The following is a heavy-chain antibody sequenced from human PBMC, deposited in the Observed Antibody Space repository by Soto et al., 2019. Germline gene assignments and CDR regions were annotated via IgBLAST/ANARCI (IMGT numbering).Heavy chain of an antibody. D-gene: IGHD4-17*01. Sequence: HPGGSLRLSCAASGFTFSSYAMSWVRQAPGKGLEWVSAISGSSGSTYYADSAKGRFTISRDNAKNSLYLQMNSLRAEDTAVYYCARVPDPDYWTTVTTRANWFDPWGQGTLVTVSS. J-gene: IGHJ5*02. CDR2: ISGSSGST. CDR1: GFTFSSYA. CDR3: ARVPDPDYWTTVTTRANWFDP. V-gene: IGHV3-23*01.